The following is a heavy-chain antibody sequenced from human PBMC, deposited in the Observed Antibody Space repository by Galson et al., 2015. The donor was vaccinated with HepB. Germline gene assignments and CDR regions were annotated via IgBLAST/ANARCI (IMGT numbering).Heavy chain of an antibody. CDR1: GYTFKNYE. CDR2: INAYNGHT. V-gene: IGHV1-18*04. D-gene: IGHD3-22*01. J-gene: IGHJ3*02. CDR3: ARKTQAPPYYDDNTGYYVAFDI. Sequence: SVKVSCKASGYTFKNYEISWVRRAPGQGLEWMGWINAYNGHTNYAQKSQGRVTMTTDRSTTTAYMDLRSLRSDDTAVYFCARKTQAPPYYDDNTGYYVAFDIWGQGTMVTVSS.